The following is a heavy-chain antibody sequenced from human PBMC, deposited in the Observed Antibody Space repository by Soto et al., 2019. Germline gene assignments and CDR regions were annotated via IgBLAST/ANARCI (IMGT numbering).Heavy chain of an antibody. Sequence: GGSLRLSCAASGFTFSTYDMNWVRQAPGKGLEWVSYISAGGHSTYYADSVRGRFTISRDNSKNTLYLQTNNLRAEDTAVYYCAKCDSQIDAFDIWGQGTMVTVSS. CDR3: AKCDSQIDAFDI. CDR2: ISAGGHST. CDR1: GFTFSTYD. D-gene: IGHD3-22*01. V-gene: IGHV3-23*01. J-gene: IGHJ3*02.